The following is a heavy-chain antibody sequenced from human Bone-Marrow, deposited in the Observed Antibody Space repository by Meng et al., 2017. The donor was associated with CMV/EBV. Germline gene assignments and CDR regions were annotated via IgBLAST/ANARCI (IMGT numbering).Heavy chain of an antibody. CDR2: IYYSGST. V-gene: IGHV4-61*01. J-gene: IGHJ5*02. Sequence: VYGGSVSSGSCYGSWIRQPPGKGLEWIGYIYYSGSTNYSPSHKSRVTIAVDTSKNQFSLKLSSVTAADTAVYYCARAWFGNNWFDPWGQGTPVTVSS. CDR1: GGSVSSGSCY. CDR3: ARAWFGNNWFDP. D-gene: IGHD3-10*01.